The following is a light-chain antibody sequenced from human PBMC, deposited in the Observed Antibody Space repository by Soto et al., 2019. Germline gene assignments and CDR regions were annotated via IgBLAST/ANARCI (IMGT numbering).Light chain of an antibody. J-gene: IGLJ1*01. Sequence: QSVLTQPPSASGTPGQRITISCSGSSSDIGTNYVYWYQQLPGTAPKLLIYRNNQRPSGVPDRFSGSKSGTSASLAISGLRSEEEADSHCAAWVNSLSGFYVFVTGTKVPVL. CDR1: SSDIGTNY. V-gene: IGLV1-47*01. CDR3: AAWVNSLSGFYV. CDR2: RNN.